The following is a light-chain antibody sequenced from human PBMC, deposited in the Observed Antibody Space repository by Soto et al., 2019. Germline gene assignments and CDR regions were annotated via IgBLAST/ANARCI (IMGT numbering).Light chain of an antibody. J-gene: IGKJ5*01. CDR1: QSVITN. V-gene: IGKV3-15*01. CDR2: GAS. Sequence: EIVMTQSPATLSVSPGDRATLSCRASQSVITNLAWYQQKPGQAPRLLVYGASTRATDIPARFSGSGSETEFPLTSSSLQSEDFAVSYCQQYNNGPLPITFGQGTRLEIK. CDR3: QQYNNGPLPIT.